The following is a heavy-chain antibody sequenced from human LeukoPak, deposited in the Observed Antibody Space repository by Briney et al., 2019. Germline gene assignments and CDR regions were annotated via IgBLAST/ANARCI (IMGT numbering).Heavy chain of an antibody. CDR2: INPSGGST. J-gene: IGHJ4*02. CDR1: GYTFTDYY. Sequence: ASVKVSCKASGYTFTDYYMHWVRQAPGQGLEWMGIINPSGGSTSYAQKFQGRVTMTRDTSITTALMELRRLTSDDTAVYYCARSRGRLTSYYDNTGFSPLSLWGQGTLVTVSS. V-gene: IGHV1-46*01. D-gene: IGHD3-22*01. CDR3: ARSRGRLTSYYDNTGFSPLSL.